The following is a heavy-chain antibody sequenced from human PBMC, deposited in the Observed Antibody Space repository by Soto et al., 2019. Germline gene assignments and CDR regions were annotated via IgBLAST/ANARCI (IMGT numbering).Heavy chain of an antibody. J-gene: IGHJ5*01. D-gene: IGHD1-1*01. CDR1: GFTFSGFG. CDR2: IAGGGDKK. Sequence: GGSLRLSCAASGFTFSGFGMHWVRQAPGKGLEWVSVIAGGGDKKYYASSVKGRFIISRDNSRSTVYLDMNSLRPEDTAVYYCGKGLDAYAWNLRGWFATWGQGTKVNVSS. V-gene: IGHV3-30*18. CDR3: GKGLDAYAWNLRGWFAT.